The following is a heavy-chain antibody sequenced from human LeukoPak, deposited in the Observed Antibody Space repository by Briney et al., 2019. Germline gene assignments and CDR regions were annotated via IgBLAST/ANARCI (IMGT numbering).Heavy chain of an antibody. CDR3: ARSNSVVTTDY. D-gene: IGHD4-23*01. CDR1: GGSISNHF. CDR2: VSTSGST. Sequence: SETLSLTCTVSGGSISNHFCSWIRQPAGKGLEWIGRVSTSGSTYYNPSLKSRVTISVDTSKNQFSLKLSSVTAADTAVYYCARSNSVVTTDYWGQGTLVTVSS. V-gene: IGHV4-4*07. J-gene: IGHJ4*02.